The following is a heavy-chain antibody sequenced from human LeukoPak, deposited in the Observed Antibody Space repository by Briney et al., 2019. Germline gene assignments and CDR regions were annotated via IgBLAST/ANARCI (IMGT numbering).Heavy chain of an antibody. CDR3: ARGGFYCGGDCYVDY. V-gene: IGHV4-34*01. CDR1: GLSFSNSW. CDR2: INHSGST. D-gene: IGHD2-21*02. Sequence: LRLSCAASGLSFSNSWMHWIRQPPGKGLEWIGEINHSGSTNYNPSLKSRVTISVDTSKNQFSLRLSSVTAADTAVYYCARGGFYCGGDCYVDYWGQGTLVTVSS. J-gene: IGHJ4*02.